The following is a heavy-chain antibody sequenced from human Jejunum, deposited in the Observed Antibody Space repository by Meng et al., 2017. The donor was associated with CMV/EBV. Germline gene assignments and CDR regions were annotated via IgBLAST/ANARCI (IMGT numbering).Heavy chain of an antibody. CDR1: SSYG. CDR2: MSGSGGST. J-gene: IGHJ4*02. Sequence: SSYGMSWVRQAPGEGLEWVSGMSGSGGSTYYADSVKGRFTISRDNPKNTLYLQMNSLRAEDTAVYYCAKHPSVVVVSSAASEPDYWGQGTLVTVSS. CDR3: AKHPSVVVVSSAASEPDY. V-gene: IGHV3-23*01. D-gene: IGHD2-15*01.